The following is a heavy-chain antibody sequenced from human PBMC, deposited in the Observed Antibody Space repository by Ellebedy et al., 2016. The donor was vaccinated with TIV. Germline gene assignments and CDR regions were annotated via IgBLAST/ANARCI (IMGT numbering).Heavy chain of an antibody. CDR2: MYYSGTT. V-gene: IGHV4-39*01. CDR1: GLTFSTYA. CDR3: ARRGVGATYFDS. D-gene: IGHD1-26*01. Sequence: MPGGSLRLSCVASGLTFSTYAMSWVRQSPGKGLEWIGSMYYSGTTLYNPSLKSRVTISVDTSKNQFSLKLTSVTAADTTMYYCARRGVGATYFDSWGQGTLVTVSS. J-gene: IGHJ4*02.